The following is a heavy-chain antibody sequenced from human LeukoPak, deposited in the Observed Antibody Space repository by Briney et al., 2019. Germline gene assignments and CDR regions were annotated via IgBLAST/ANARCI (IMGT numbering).Heavy chain of an antibody. CDR2: ITWNSDSR. J-gene: IGHJ4*02. Sequence: GGSLRLSCAASGFTFSSYAMSWVRQAPGKGPEWVSRITWNSDSRVYADSVQGRFAISRDNAKNSLYLQMNSLRAEDTAFYYCAKDRGGGGFNFFDFWGQGTLVTVSS. V-gene: IGHV3-9*01. D-gene: IGHD5-24*01. CDR3: AKDRGGGGFNFFDF. CDR1: GFTFSSYA.